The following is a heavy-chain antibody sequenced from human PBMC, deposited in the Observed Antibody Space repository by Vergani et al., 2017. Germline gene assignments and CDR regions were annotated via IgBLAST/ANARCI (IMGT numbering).Heavy chain of an antibody. CDR3: TRGPPDSGYVSSGDL. D-gene: IGHD3-22*01. V-gene: IGHV3-49*04. Sequence: EVQLVESGGGLVQPGRSLRLSCTASGFTFGDYAMSWVRQAPGKGLEWVGFIRSKAYGGTTEYAASVKGRFTISRDDSKSIAYLQMNSLKTEDTAVYYCTRGPPDSGYVSSGDLWGQGTLVTVSS. CDR2: IRSKAYGGTT. CDR1: GFTFGDYA. J-gene: IGHJ4*02.